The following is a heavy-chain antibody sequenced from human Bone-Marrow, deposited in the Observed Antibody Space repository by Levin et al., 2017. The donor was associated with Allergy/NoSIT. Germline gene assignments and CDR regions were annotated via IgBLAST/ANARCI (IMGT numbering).Heavy chain of an antibody. CDR2: IYHSGST. Sequence: SETLSLTCAVSGGSISSSNWWSWVRQPPGKGLEWIGEIYHSGSTNYNPSLKSRVTISVDKSKNQFSLKLSSVTAADTAVYYCAREVTAVTMVRGVARTYYFDYWGQGTLVTVSS. CDR3: AREVTAVTMVRGVARTYYFDY. CDR1: GGSISSSNW. J-gene: IGHJ4*02. V-gene: IGHV4-4*02. D-gene: IGHD3-10*01.